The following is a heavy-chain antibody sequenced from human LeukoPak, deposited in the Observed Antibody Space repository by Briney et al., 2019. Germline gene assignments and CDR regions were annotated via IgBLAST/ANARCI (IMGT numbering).Heavy chain of an antibody. D-gene: IGHD2-2*01. V-gene: IGHV3-21*06. CDR3: ARPTYCSNTRCYPFDY. Sequence: PGGSLRLSCAASGFTFSSYVMSWVRQAPGKGLEWVSSISSSGGHIYYGDSVKGRFTVSRDNAKNSLYLQMNSLRVEDTAVYYCARPTYCSNTRCYPFDYWGQGTLVTVSS. CDR2: ISSSGGHI. J-gene: IGHJ4*02. CDR1: GFTFSSYV.